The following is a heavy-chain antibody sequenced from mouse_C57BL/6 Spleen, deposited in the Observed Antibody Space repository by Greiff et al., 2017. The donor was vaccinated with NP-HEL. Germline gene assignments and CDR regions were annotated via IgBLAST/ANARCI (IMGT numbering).Heavy chain of an antibody. CDR3: ARRRFYDYDGRYFDV. D-gene: IGHD2-4*01. CDR1: GYSFTGYY. Sequence: VQLQQSGPELVKPGASVKISCKASGYSFTGYYMNWVKQSPEKSLEWIGEINPSTGGTTYNQKFKAKATLTVDKSSSTAYMQLKSLTSEDSAVYYCARRRFYDYDGRYFDVWGTGTTVTVSS. CDR2: INPSTGGT. V-gene: IGHV1-42*01. J-gene: IGHJ1*03.